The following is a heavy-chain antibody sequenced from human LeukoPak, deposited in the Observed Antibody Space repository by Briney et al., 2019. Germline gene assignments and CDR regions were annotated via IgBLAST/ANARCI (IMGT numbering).Heavy chain of an antibody. V-gene: IGHV1-69*04. CDR3: ARESIAAREKDFDY. CDR2: IIPILGIA. CDR1: GGTFSSYA. D-gene: IGHD6-25*01. J-gene: IGHJ4*02. Sequence: GASVKVSCKASGGTFSSYAISWVRQAPGQGLEWMGRIIPILGIANYARKFQGRVTITADKSTSTAYMELSSLRSEDTAVYYCARESIAAREKDFDYWGQGTLVTVSS.